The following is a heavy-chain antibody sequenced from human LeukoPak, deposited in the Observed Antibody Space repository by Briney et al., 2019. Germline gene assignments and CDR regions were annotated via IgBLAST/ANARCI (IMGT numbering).Heavy chain of an antibody. D-gene: IGHD5-18*01. V-gene: IGHV1-2*02. CDR2: INPNSGGT. CDR3: ARESSYGTSGMDV. CDR1: GGTFSSYA. Sequence: EASVKVSCKASGGTFSSYAISWVRQAPGQGLEWMGWINPNSGGTNYAQKFQGRVTMTRDTSISTAYMELSRLRSDDTAVYYCARESSYGTSGMDVWGQGTTVTVSS. J-gene: IGHJ6*02.